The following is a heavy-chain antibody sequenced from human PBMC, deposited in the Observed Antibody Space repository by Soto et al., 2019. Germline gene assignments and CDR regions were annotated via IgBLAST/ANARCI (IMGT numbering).Heavy chain of an antibody. J-gene: IGHJ6*02. D-gene: IGHD2-15*01. CDR3: ARAREVVAARTYYYGMDV. CDR1: GESFSAYY. V-gene: IGHV4-34*01. CDR2: INHSGST. Sequence: SETLSLTCAVYGESFSAYYWTWIRQPPGKGLEWIGEINHSGSTKYNPSLRSRVTVSVDTSKHQFSLKLSSVTAADTAMYYCARAREVVAARTYYYGMDVWGQGTTVT.